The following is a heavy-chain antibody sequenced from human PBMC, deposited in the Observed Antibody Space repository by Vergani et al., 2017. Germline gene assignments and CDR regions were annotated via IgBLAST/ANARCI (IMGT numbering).Heavy chain of an antibody. Sequence: EVQLVQSGAEVKKPGATVKIACKVSGYTFTDYYMHWVQQAPGKGLEWVGLVDPEDGDTTYAEKFQGRVTITADMSTDTAYMGLGSLQSDDTAVYYCATDLDSTGRGNLDDWGQGTLVTVSS. V-gene: IGHV1-69-2*01. CDR1: GYTFTDYY. CDR3: ATDLDSTGRGNLDD. D-gene: IGHD6-19*01. CDR2: VDPEDGDT. J-gene: IGHJ4*02.